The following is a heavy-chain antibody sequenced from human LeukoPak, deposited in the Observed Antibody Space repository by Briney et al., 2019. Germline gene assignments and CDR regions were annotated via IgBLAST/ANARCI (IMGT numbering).Heavy chain of an antibody. D-gene: IGHD3-3*01. V-gene: IGHV1-8*01. Sequence: ASVKVPCKASGYTFTSYDINWVRQATGQGLEWMGWMNPNSGNTGYAQKFQGRVTMTRNTSISTAYMELSSLRSEDTAVYYCARGGSYDFWSGYYTGKLDAFDIWGQGTMVTVSS. CDR2: MNPNSGNT. CDR3: ARGGSYDFWSGYYTGKLDAFDI. CDR1: GYTFTSYD. J-gene: IGHJ3*02.